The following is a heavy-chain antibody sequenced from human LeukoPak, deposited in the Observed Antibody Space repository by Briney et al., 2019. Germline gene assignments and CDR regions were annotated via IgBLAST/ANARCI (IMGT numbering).Heavy chain of an antibody. CDR2: INPSGGST. D-gene: IGHD1-26*01. J-gene: IGHJ6*02. Sequence: EASVKVSCKASGYTFTSYYMHWVRQAPGQGLEWMGIINPSGGSTSYAQKFQGRVTMTRDTSTSTVYMELSSLRSEDTAVYYCARVNGSYLPPYYYYYGMDVWGQGTTVTVS. CDR1: GYTFTSYY. CDR3: ARVNGSYLPPYYYYYGMDV. V-gene: IGHV1-46*01.